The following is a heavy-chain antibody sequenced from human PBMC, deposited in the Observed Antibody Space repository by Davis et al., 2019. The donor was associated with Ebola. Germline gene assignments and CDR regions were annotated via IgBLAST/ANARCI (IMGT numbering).Heavy chain of an antibody. CDR1: GFTLSSYW. CDR3: AREISEWELLYYFDY. V-gene: IGHV3-7*03. J-gene: IGHJ4*02. Sequence: PGGSLRLSCAASGFTLSSYWMSWVRQAPGKGLEWVANIKQDGSEKYYVDSVKGRFTISRDNAKNSLYLQMNSLRAEDTAVYYCAREISEWELLYYFDYWGQGTLVTVSS. CDR2: IKQDGSEK. D-gene: IGHD1-26*01.